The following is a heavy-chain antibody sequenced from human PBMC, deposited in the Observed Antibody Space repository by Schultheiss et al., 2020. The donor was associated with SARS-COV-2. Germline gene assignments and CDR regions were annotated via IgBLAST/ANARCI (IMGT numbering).Heavy chain of an antibody. CDR1: GFTFSSYG. D-gene: IGHD1-26*01. CDR3: VKAAPTYSGRGFDY. V-gene: IGHV3-33*06. J-gene: IGHJ4*02. CDR2: IWYDGSNK. Sequence: GGSLRLSCAASGFTFSSYGMHWVRQAPGKGLEWVAVIWYDGSNKYYADSVKGRFTISRDNSKNTLYLQMNSLRAEDTAVYYCVKAAPTYSGRGFDYWGQGTLVTVSS.